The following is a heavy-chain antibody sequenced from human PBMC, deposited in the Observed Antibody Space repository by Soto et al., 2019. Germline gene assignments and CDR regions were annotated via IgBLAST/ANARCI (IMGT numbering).Heavy chain of an antibody. Sequence: GGSLRLSCAASGFTFSGYWMHWVRQAPGKGLVWVSRINSDGSSTSYADSVKGRFTISRDNAKNTLYLQMNSLRAEDTAVYYCARERGSIADPKNWIPSLDNWFDPWGQGTLVTVSS. D-gene: IGHD6-13*01. J-gene: IGHJ5*02. CDR3: ARERGSIADPKNWIPSLDNWFDP. CDR2: INSDGSST. CDR1: GFTFSGYW. V-gene: IGHV3-74*01.